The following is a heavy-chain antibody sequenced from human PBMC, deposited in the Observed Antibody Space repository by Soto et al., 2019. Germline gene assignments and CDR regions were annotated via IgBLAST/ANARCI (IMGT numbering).Heavy chain of an antibody. D-gene: IGHD1-20*01. J-gene: IGHJ5*02. CDR3: ARVGGINWFDP. V-gene: IGHV4-31*03. CDR2: IYYSGST. Sequence: QVQLQESGPGLVKPSQTLSLTCTVSGGSISSGGYYWSCIRQHPGTGLEWIGYIYYSGSTYYNQSLKSRVTISVDTSKNQFSLKLSSVTAADTAVYYCARVGGINWFDPWGQGTLVTVSS. CDR1: GGSISSGGYY.